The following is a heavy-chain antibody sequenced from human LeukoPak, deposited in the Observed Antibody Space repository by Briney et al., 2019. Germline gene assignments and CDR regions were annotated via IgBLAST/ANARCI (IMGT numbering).Heavy chain of an antibody. CDR3: ARGGNPMTTVTTELDY. Sequence: PSETLSLTCTVSGGSISSSSYYWGWIRQPPGKGLEWIGSIYYSGSTNYNPSLKSRVTISVDTSKNQFSLKLSSVTAADTAVYYCARGGNPMTTVTTELDYWGQGTLVTVSS. CDR1: GGSISSSSYY. CDR2: IYYSGST. V-gene: IGHV4-39*07. D-gene: IGHD4-17*01. J-gene: IGHJ4*02.